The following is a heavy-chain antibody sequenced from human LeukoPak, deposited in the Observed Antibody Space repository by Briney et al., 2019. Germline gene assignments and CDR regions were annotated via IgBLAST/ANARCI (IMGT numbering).Heavy chain of an antibody. CDR3: ARLYSSSSSFPYYYYGMDV. CDR1: GFTVSSNY. D-gene: IGHD6-6*01. J-gene: IGHJ6*02. CDR2: IYSGGST. V-gene: IGHV3-53*04. Sequence: GGSLGLSCAASGFTVSSNYMSWVRQAPGKGLEWVSVIYSGGSTYYADSVKGRFTISRHNSKNTLYLQMNSLRAEDTAVYYCARLYSSSSSFPYYYYGMDVWGQGTTVTVSS.